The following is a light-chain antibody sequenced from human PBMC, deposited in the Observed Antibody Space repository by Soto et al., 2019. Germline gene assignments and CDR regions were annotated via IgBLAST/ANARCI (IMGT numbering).Light chain of an antibody. J-gene: IGKJ4*01. CDR1: QSVSSR. CDR3: HQHSNWPLT. Sequence: EIVMTQSPATLSVSPGERVTLSCRASQSVSSRLAWYHQKPGQAPSLLISDASNRATGIPARFSGSGSRTDFTLTISSLEPEDFAVYYCHQHSNWPLTFGGGTKVDI. CDR2: DAS. V-gene: IGKV3-11*01.